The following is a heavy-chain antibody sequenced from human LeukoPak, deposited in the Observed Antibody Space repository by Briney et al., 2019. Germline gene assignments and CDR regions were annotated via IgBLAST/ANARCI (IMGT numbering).Heavy chain of an antibody. CDR1: GGSISSGSYY. CDR3: ASQNHYGSGKGYYFDY. Sequence: SETLSLTCTVSGGSISSGSYYWSWIRQPAGKGLEWIGRIYTSGSTNYNPSLKSRVTISVDTSKNQFSLKLSSVTAADTAVYYCASQNHYGSGKGYYFDYWGQGTLVTVSS. J-gene: IGHJ4*02. CDR2: IYTSGST. D-gene: IGHD3-10*01. V-gene: IGHV4-61*02.